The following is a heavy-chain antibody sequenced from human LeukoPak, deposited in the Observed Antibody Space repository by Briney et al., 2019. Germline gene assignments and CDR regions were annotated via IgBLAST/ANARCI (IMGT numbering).Heavy chain of an antibody. Sequence: SETLSLTCSVSGGSISNYYWSWIRQPPGKGLECVGNTFYSGSTNYNPSLRSRVTISLDASKNQFSLKLSSVTAADTAVYYCARGVYSGGSGSYSGIAWFDPWGQGTLVTVSS. V-gene: IGHV4-59*01. CDR3: ARGVYSGGSGSYSGIAWFDP. CDR2: TFYSGST. D-gene: IGHD3-10*01. CDR1: GGSISNYY. J-gene: IGHJ5*02.